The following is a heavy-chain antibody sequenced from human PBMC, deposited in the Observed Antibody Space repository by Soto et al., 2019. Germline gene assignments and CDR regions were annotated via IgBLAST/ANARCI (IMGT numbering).Heavy chain of an antibody. J-gene: IGHJ4*02. CDR2: ISGSGGST. Sequence: GGSLRLSCAASGFTFSSYAMSWVRQAPGKGLEWASAISGSGGSTYYADSVKGRFTISRNNSKNTLYLQMNSLRAEDTAVYYCAKDLVVPAATPPREYYFDYWGQGTLVTVSS. D-gene: IGHD2-2*01. CDR1: GFTFSSYA. V-gene: IGHV3-23*01. CDR3: AKDLVVPAATPPREYYFDY.